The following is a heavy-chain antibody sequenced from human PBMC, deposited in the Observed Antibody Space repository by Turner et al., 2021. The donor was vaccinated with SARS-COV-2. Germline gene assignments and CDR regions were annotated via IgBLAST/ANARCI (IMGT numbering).Heavy chain of an antibody. CDR1: GSPFTDYI. CDR3: ARGLAAGTSWFDP. D-gene: IGHD6-25*01. CDR2: SNPNGAT. V-gene: IGHV1-2*02. Sequence: QVQLVPAVAEVKKSRASVTVSCMSSGSPFTDYIIHWVRQAPGPGLEWMGWSNPNGATSHAQRFQGRFIMTRDTSISTAYMDLGRLISDDTALYYCARGLAAGTSWFDPWGQGTLVTVSS. J-gene: IGHJ5*01.